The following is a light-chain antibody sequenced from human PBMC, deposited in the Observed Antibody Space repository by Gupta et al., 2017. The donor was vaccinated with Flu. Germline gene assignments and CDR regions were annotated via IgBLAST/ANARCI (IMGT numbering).Light chain of an antibody. CDR3: QQSYSSPFT. V-gene: IGKV1-39*01. J-gene: IGKJ3*01. CDR2: AAS. CDR1: QSVSVY. Sequence: DVQMTQSPSSLSASVGDRVTIPCRASQSVSVYLNWYQQKPGQAPKLLIYAASTLHSGVPSRFSGSGSGTDFTLTISRLQPDDFATYYCQQSYSSPFTFGHGTKVDI.